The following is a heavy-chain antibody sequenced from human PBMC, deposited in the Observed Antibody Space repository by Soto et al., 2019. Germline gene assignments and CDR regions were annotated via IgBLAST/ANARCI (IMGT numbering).Heavy chain of an antibody. CDR1: GTSISSYY. Sequence: SETLSLTCTVSGTSISSYYWSWIRQPPGKGLEWIANIHYSGTTNYNPSLASRVTISVDTSKNQFSLKLSSVTAADTAVYYCARVSAGSSGYDYILPVFDIWGQGTMVSVSS. CDR2: IHYSGTT. V-gene: IGHV4-59*08. D-gene: IGHD3-22*01. J-gene: IGHJ3*02. CDR3: ARVSAGSSGYDYILPVFDI.